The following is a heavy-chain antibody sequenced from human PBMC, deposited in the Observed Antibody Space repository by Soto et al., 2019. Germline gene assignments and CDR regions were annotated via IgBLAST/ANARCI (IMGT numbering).Heavy chain of an antibody. CDR3: ARDPQGYCSGGSCSHGYYYYYGMDV. Sequence: GGSLRLSCAASGFTFSSYGMHWVRQAPGKGLEWVAVIWYDGSNKYYADSVKGRFTISRDNSKNTLYLQMNSLRAEDTAVYYCARDPQGYCSGGSCSHGYYYYYGMDVWGQGTTVTVSS. D-gene: IGHD2-15*01. J-gene: IGHJ6*02. CDR1: GFTFSSYG. V-gene: IGHV3-33*01. CDR2: IWYDGSNK.